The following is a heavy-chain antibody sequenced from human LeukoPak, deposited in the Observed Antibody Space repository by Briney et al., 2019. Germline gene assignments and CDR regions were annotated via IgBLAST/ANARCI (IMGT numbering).Heavy chain of an antibody. J-gene: IGHJ4*02. Sequence: SETLSLTCTVSGGSLNNYYRSCIPHPPGKGLEWIGSIYHSGSTNYNPSLKSGVTISVDTSNNNFSLKLTSVTAADTAVYYCARDRLGGAVASWISEYWGQGILVTVSS. V-gene: IGHV4-59*01. CDR2: IYHSGST. CDR3: ARDRLGGAVASWISEY. D-gene: IGHD2-2*03. CDR1: GGSLNNYY.